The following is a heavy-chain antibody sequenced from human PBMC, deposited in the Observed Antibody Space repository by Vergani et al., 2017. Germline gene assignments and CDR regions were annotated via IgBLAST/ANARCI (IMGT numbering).Heavy chain of an antibody. V-gene: IGHV3-30*18. Sequence: QVQLVESGGGVVQPGRSLRLSCAASGFTFSSYGMHWVRQAPGKGLEWVAVISYDGSNKYYADSVKGRFTISRDNSKNTLYLQMNSLRAEDTAVYYCAKVSYYDFWSGYPEYWGQGTLVTVSS. CDR2: ISYDGSNK. CDR1: GFTFSSYG. CDR3: AKVSYYDFWSGYPEY. D-gene: IGHD3-3*01. J-gene: IGHJ4*02.